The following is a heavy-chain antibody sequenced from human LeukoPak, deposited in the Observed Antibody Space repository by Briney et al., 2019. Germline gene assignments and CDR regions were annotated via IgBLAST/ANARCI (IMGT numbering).Heavy chain of an antibody. V-gene: IGHV3-11*06. Sequence: NPGGSLRLSCAASGFTFSDYYMSWIRQAPGKGLEWVSYISSSSSYTNYADSVKGRFTISRDNAKNSLYLQMNSLRAEDTAVYYCATIPYDSSGYYPPDYWGQGTLVTVSS. D-gene: IGHD3-22*01. CDR1: GFTFSDYY. J-gene: IGHJ4*02. CDR3: ATIPYDSSGYYPPDY. CDR2: ISSSSSYT.